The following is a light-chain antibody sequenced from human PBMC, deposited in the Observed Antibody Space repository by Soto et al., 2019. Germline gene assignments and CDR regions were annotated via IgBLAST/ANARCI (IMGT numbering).Light chain of an antibody. J-gene: IGLJ2*01. CDR3: SSYTSNTALVL. Sequence: QSALTQPASVSGSPGQSITISCTGTSSDVGGYNYVSWYQHHPGKAPKLMICEVTNRPSGVSNRFSGSKSGNTASLTISGLHADDEADYYCSSYTSNTALVLFGGGTKLTVL. CDR1: SSDVGGYNY. CDR2: EVT. V-gene: IGLV2-14*01.